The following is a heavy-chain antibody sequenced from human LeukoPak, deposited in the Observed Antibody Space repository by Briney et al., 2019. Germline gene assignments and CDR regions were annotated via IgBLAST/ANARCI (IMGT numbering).Heavy chain of an antibody. CDR1: GGSFSGYY. CDR2: INHSGST. V-gene: IGHV4-34*01. D-gene: IGHD1-26*01. CDR3: ARGPAVGAHDY. Sequence: SETLSLTCAVYGGSFSGYYWSWIRQPPGKGLEWIGEINHSGSTYYNPSLKSRVTISVDTSKNQFSLKLSSVTAADTAVYYCARGPAVGAHDYWGQGTLVTVSS. J-gene: IGHJ4*02.